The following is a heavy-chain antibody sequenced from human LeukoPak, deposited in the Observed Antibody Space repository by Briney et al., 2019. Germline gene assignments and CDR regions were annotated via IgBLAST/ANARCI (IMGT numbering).Heavy chain of an antibody. CDR1: GFTFSSYW. V-gene: IGHV3-7*03. Sequence: GGSLRLSCAASGFTFSSYWMSWVRQAPGKGLEWVANIKQDGSEKYYVDSVKGRFTISRDNAKNSLYLQMNSLRAEDTAVYYCARDRAGLRYFDWSSPNAFDIWGQGTMVTVSS. J-gene: IGHJ3*02. CDR3: ARDRAGLRYFDWSSPNAFDI. CDR2: IKQDGSEK. D-gene: IGHD3-9*01.